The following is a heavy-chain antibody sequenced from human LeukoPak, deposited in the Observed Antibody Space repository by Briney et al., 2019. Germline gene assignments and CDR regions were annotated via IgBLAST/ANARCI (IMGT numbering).Heavy chain of an antibody. D-gene: IGHD2-2*01. CDR3: ASEGIVVVPAR. CDR2: ISSSSSYI. V-gene: IGHV3-21*01. Sequence: GGSLRLSCAASGFTFSSYSMNWVRQAPGKGLEWVSSISSSSSYIYYADSVKGRFTISRDNAKNSLYLQINSLRAEDTAVYYCASEGIVVVPARWGQGTLVTVSS. CDR1: GFTFSSYS. J-gene: IGHJ4*02.